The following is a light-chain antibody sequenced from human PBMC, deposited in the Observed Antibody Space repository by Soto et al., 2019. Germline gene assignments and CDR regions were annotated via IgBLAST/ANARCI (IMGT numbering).Light chain of an antibody. J-gene: IGLJ2*01. CDR3: CSYAGSHFL. CDR1: SSDVGGYNY. Sequence: QSALTQPRSVSESPGQSVTISCTGTSSDVGGYNYVSWYQQHPGKAPKLMIYDVSQRPSGVPDRFSGSKSGNTASLTISGLRDEDEADYYCCSYAGSHFLFGGGTKLTVL. V-gene: IGLV2-11*01. CDR2: DVS.